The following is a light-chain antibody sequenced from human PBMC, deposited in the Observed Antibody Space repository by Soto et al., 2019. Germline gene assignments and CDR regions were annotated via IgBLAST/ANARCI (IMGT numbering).Light chain of an antibody. CDR2: DAS. CDR3: QQRSNWPWT. CDR1: QSVSSY. V-gene: IGKV3-11*01. Sequence: EIVLTQSAAILSLSPGERATLSYRASQSVSSYLAWYQQKPGQAPRLLIYDASNRATGIPGRFSGSGSGTDFTLSISSLEPEDFAVYYCQQRSNWPWTFGQGTKVEIK. J-gene: IGKJ1*01.